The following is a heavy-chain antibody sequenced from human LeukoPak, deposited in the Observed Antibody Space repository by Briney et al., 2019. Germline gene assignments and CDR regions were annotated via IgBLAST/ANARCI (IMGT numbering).Heavy chain of an antibody. J-gene: IGHJ4*02. Sequence: SETLSHTCAVYGGSLSSYYWSWIRQPPGKGLEWIGEINHSGSTNYNTSRKSRVTISGDTSKNQFSLKLSSVTAADTAVYYCARVIQLWSGGADYWGQGTLVTVSS. V-gene: IGHV4-34*01. CDR3: ARVIQLWSGGADY. CDR1: GGSLSSYY. CDR2: INHSGST. D-gene: IGHD5-18*01.